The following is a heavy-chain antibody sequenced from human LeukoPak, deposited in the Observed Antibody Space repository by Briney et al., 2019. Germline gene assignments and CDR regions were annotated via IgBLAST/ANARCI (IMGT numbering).Heavy chain of an antibody. CDR1: GGSISSGSYY. J-gene: IGHJ4*02. D-gene: IGHD3-22*01. Sequence: TLSLTCTVSGGSISSGSYYWSWIRQPAGKGLEWIGRIYTSGSTNYNPSLKSRVTISVDTSKNQFSLKLSSVTAADTAVYYCARDYYDTSGYYWGYFDYWGQGTLVIVSS. CDR2: IYTSGST. V-gene: IGHV4-61*02. CDR3: ARDYYDTSGYYWGYFDY.